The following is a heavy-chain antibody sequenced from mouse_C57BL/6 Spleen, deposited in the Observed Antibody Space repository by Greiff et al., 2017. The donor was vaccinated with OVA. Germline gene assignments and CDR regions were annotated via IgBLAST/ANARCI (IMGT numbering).Heavy chain of an antibody. CDR2: INPYNGDT. CDR3: ASGSSWDYAMDY. J-gene: IGHJ4*01. V-gene: IGHV1-20*01. D-gene: IGHD1-1*01. CDR1: GYSFTGYF. Sequence: EVQLQQSGPELVKPGDSVKISCKASGYSFTGYFMNWVMQSHGKSLEWIGRINPYNGDTFYNQKFKGKATLTVDKSSSTAHMELRSLTSEDSAVYYCASGSSWDYAMDYWGQGTSVTVSS.